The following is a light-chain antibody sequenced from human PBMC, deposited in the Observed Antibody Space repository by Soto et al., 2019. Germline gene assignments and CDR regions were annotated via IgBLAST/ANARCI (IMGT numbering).Light chain of an antibody. J-gene: IGLJ2*01. CDR3: NSYTSSSTLL. CDR2: DVS. V-gene: IGLV2-14*01. Sequence: QSALTQPASVSGSPGQSITISCTGTSSDVGGYHYVSWYQQHPGKAPKLMIYDVSNRPSGVSNRVSGSKSGNTASLTISGLQSEDEADYYCNSYTSSSTLLFGGGTKRTVL. CDR1: SSDVGGYHY.